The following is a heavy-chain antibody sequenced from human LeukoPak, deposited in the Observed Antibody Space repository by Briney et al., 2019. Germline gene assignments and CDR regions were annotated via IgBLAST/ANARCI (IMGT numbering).Heavy chain of an antibody. V-gene: IGHV4-39*07. CDR2: VYYSGST. J-gene: IGHJ4*02. Sequence: SETLSLTCTVSGGSISSSSYYWGWIRQPPGKGLEWIGSVYYSGSTYYNPSLKSRVTISVDTSKNQFSLKLSSVTAADTAVYYCARVTGYMIEDYFDYWGQGTLVTVSS. CDR3: ARVTGYMIEDYFDY. D-gene: IGHD3-22*01. CDR1: GGSISSSSYY.